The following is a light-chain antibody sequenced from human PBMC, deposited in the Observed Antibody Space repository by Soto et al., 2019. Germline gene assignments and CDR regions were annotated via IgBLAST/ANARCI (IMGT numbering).Light chain of an antibody. CDR3: CSYAGTYTVV. V-gene: IGLV2-11*01. CDR1: SSDVGGYNY. Sequence: QSALTQPRSVSGSPGQSVTISCTGTSSDVGGYNYVSWYQQHPGKAPKLMISDVSKRPSGVPDRFSGSKSGNTASLTISGLQAEDEADYYCCSYAGTYTVVFGGGTKL. CDR2: DVS. J-gene: IGLJ2*01.